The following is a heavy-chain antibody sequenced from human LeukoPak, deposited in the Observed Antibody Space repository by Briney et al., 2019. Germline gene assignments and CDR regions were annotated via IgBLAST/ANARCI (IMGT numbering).Heavy chain of an antibody. Sequence: SETLSLTCAVSRGSIINYYWTWVRQSAGKGLEWIGRISDSGTTDYNPSLRSRVVMSVDTSKNQFSLTLMSVTAADTAVYYCAGRTGHNLLDNWGQGIQVTVSS. CDR1: RGSIINYY. J-gene: IGHJ4*02. CDR2: ISDSGTT. D-gene: IGHD1-14*01. V-gene: IGHV4-4*07. CDR3: AGRTGHNLLDN.